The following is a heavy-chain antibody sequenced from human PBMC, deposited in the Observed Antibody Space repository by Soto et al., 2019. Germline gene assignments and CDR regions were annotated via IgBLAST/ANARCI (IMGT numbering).Heavy chain of an antibody. Sequence: SETLSLTCAAYGGSFSGYYWSWIRQPPGKGLEWIGEINHSGSTNYNPSLKSRVTISVDTSKNQFSLKLSSVTAADTAVYYCARRRFTFGGVIVRGYFDYWGQRTLVTVYS. CDR3: ARRRFTFGGVIVRGYFDY. V-gene: IGHV4-34*01. CDR1: GGSFSGYY. CDR2: INHSGST. J-gene: IGHJ4*02. D-gene: IGHD3-16*02.